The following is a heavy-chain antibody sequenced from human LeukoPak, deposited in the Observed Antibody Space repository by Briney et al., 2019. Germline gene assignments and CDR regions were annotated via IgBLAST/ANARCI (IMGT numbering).Heavy chain of an antibody. CDR1: GYTFTSYY. CDR2: IIPILGIA. D-gene: IGHD6-13*01. Sequence: ASVKVSCKASGYTFTSYYMHWVRQAPGQGLEWMGRIIPILGIANYAQKFQGSVTITADKSTSTAYMELSSLRSEDTAVYYCARDAIAAAGTIWGQGTLVTVSS. J-gene: IGHJ4*02. CDR3: ARDAIAAAGTI. V-gene: IGHV1-69*04.